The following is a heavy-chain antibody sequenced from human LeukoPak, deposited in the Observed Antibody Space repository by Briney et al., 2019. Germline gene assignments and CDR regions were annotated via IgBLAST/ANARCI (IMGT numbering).Heavy chain of an antibody. V-gene: IGHV3-74*01. J-gene: IGHJ4*02. CDR2: INTDGSSA. D-gene: IGHD2-21*01. CDR1: GFTFRNYW. CDR3: ASGPLLADY. Sequence: AGGSLRLSCAASGFTFRNYWMHWVRQAPGKGLVWVSRINTDGSSANYADSVKGRFTISRDNAKNTLYLQMNSLRAEDTALYYCASGPLLADYWGQGTLVTVSS.